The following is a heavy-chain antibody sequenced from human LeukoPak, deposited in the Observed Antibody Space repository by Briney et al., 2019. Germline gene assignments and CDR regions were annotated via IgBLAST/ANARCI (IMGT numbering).Heavy chain of an antibody. D-gene: IGHD3-22*01. J-gene: IGHJ3*02. CDR3: AKDPGGSSGYPDAFDI. CDR2: ISYDGSNK. CDR1: GFPFSSYA. V-gene: IGHV3-30*04. Sequence: GGSLRLSCAASGFPFSSYAIHWVRQAPGKGLEWVAVISYDGSNKYYADSVKGRFTISRDNSKNTLYLQMNSLRAEDTAVYYCAKDPGGSSGYPDAFDIWGQGTMVTVSS.